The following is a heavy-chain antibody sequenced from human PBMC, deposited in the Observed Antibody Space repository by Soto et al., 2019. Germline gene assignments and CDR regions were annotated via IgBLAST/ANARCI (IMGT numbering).Heavy chain of an antibody. CDR3: ARVLGDFWSGYLTHFDY. Sequence: PSETLSLTCTVSGGSVSSGSYYWSWIRQPPGKGLEWIGYIYYSGSTNYNPSLKSRVTISVDTSKNQFSLKLSSVTAADTAVYYCARVLGDFWSGYLTHFDYWGQGTLVTAPQ. V-gene: IGHV4-61*01. J-gene: IGHJ4*02. D-gene: IGHD3-3*01. CDR1: GGSVSSGSYY. CDR2: IYYSGST.